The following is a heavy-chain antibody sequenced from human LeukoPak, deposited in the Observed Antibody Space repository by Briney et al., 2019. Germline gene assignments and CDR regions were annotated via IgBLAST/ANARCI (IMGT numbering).Heavy chain of an antibody. CDR1: GGSFSGYY. CDR3: ARHKAGLLWFGELGY. Sequence: PSETLSLTCAVYGGSFSGYYWSWIRQPPGKGLEWIGEINHSGSTNYNPSLKSRVTISVDTSKNQFSLKLSSVTAADTAVYYCARHKAGLLWFGELGYWGQGTLVTVSS. J-gene: IGHJ4*02. CDR2: INHSGST. V-gene: IGHV4-34*01. D-gene: IGHD3-10*01.